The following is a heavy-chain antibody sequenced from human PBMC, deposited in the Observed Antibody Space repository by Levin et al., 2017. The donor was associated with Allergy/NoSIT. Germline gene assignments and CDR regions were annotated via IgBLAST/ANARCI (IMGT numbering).Heavy chain of an antibody. J-gene: IGHJ6*02. CDR1: GGSFSGYY. V-gene: IGHV4-34*01. Sequence: GSLRLSCAVYGGSFSGYYWSWIRQPPGKGLEWIGEINHSGSTNYNPSLKSRVTISVDTSKNQFSLKLSSVTAADTAVYYCARGVRMDVWGQGTTVTVSS. CDR3: ARGVRMDV. CDR2: INHSGST. D-gene: IGHD3-10*01.